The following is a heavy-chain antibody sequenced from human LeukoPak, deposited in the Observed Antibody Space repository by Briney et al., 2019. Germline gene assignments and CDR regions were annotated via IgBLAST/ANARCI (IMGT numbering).Heavy chain of an antibody. D-gene: IGHD6-13*01. CDR2: INNGGRST. Sequence: GGTLRLSCAVSGYTFSSYWMHWVRHARGKGLVCVSRINNGGRSTSYADSVKGRFTISRDNGKNALYLQMNSLRADDTAVYYCATVVGSSWTNFDYWGQGTLVTVSS. CDR1: GYTFSSYW. V-gene: IGHV3-74*01. J-gene: IGHJ4*02. CDR3: ATVVGSSWTNFDY.